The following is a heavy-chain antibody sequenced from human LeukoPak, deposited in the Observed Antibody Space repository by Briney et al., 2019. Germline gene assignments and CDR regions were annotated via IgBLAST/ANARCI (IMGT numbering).Heavy chain of an antibody. J-gene: IGHJ4*02. CDR3: ARSGRGTYYYFDL. D-gene: IGHD1-26*01. Sequence: ASVKVSCKASNYPFTRYGISWVRQAPGQGLEWMGWISGSNGNTNYAQKFQGRVSMTADASTGTAYLELRSLRSDDTAVYYCARSGRGTYYYFDLWGQGTLVTVSS. CDR2: ISGSNGNT. V-gene: IGHV1-18*01. CDR1: NYPFTRYG.